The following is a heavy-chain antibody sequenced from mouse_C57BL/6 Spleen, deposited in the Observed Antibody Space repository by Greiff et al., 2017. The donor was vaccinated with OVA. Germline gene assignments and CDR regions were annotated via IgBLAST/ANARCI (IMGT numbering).Heavy chain of an antibody. CDR1: GFTFSSYA. V-gene: IGHV5-4*03. CDR2: ISDGGSYT. J-gene: IGHJ2*01. CDR3: ARGDYYGSSPYYFDY. Sequence: EVMLVESGGGLVKPGGSLKLSCAASGFTFSSYAMSWVRQTPEKRLEWVATISDGGSYTYYPDNVKGRFTISRDNAKNNLYLQMSHLKSEDTAMYYCARGDYYGSSPYYFDYWGQGTTLTVSS. D-gene: IGHD1-1*01.